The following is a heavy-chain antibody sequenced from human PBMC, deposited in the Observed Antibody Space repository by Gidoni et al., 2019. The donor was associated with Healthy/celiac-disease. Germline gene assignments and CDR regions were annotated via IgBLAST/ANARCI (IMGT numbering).Heavy chain of an antibody. J-gene: IGHJ4*02. CDR2: IIPSLGIA. Sequence: QVQLVQYGAEVTQPGSAVKVSCKASGGTFSSYTISGVRQAPGQGLEWMGRIIPSLGIANYAQKFQGRVTITADKSTSTAYMELSSLRSEDTAVYYCARLELSGGSSRSDYWGQGTLVTVSS. CDR1: GGTFSSYT. V-gene: IGHV1-69*02. D-gene: IGHD2-15*01. CDR3: ARLELSGGSSRSDY.